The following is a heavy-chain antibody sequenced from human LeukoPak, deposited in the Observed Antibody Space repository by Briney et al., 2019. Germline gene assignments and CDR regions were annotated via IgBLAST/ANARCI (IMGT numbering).Heavy chain of an antibody. CDR2: ITGSSSST. CDR1: GFTVSSNY. D-gene: IGHD2-2*01. J-gene: IGHJ4*02. Sequence: PGGSLRLSCAASGFTVSSNYMSWVRQAPGKGLEWVSSITGSSSSTYYADSVKGRFTISRDNSKNTLYLQMSSLRAEDTAVYYCAKGSLYCSDTSCPNDYWGQGTLVTVSS. CDR3: AKGSLYCSDTSCPNDY. V-gene: IGHV3-23*01.